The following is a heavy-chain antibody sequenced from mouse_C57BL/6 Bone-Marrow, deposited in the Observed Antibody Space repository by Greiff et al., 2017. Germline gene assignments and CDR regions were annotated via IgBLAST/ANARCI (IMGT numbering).Heavy chain of an antibody. Sequence: QLMESGAELVRPGASVKLSCTASGFNIKDDYMPWVKQRPEQGLEWIGWIDPENGDTEYASKFQVKATITADTSSTTAYLQLSSRTSEDTAVYYCTTGGGYDDYWGQGTTLTVSS. V-gene: IGHV14-4*01. D-gene: IGHD2-2*01. CDR1: GFNIKDDY. CDR3: TTGGGYDDY. CDR2: IDPENGDT. J-gene: IGHJ2*01.